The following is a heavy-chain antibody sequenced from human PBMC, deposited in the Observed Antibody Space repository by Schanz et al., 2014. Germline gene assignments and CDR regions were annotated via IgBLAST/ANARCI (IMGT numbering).Heavy chain of an antibody. CDR2: FDVEDGET. CDR1: GYTVSALA. D-gene: IGHD3-10*01. Sequence: QVQLVQSGSEVKKPGASVKVSCEISGYTVSALAMHWVRQAPGKGLEWLGGFDVEDGETIYAQKVQGRVTMTEDSSTETAYMELSGLRSGDAAVYYCATNSTFRMVRGSNAFDAWGQGTMVTVSS. CDR3: ATNSTFRMVRGSNAFDA. J-gene: IGHJ3*01. V-gene: IGHV1-24*01.